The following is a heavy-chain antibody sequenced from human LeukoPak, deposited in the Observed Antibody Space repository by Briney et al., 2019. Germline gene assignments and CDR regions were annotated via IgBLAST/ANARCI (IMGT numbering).Heavy chain of an antibody. J-gene: IGHJ4*02. V-gene: IGHV4-39*01. Sequence: SETLSLTCTVSGGSISSSSYYWGWIRQPPGKGLEWIGSIYYSGSTYYNPSLKSRVTISVDTSKNQFSLKLSSVTAADTAVYHCARQKLDIVVVPAAPFDYWGQGTLVTVSS. CDR2: IYYSGST. D-gene: IGHD2-2*03. CDR1: GGSISSSSYY. CDR3: ARQKLDIVVVPAAPFDY.